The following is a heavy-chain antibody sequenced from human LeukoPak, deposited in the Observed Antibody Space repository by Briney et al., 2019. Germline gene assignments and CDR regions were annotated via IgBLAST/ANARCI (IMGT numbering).Heavy chain of an antibody. Sequence: SETLTLTCTVSGVSVTSYDWSWIRQPPGKGLEWIGDICDSGGTTYNPSLKSRVTISVDTSKNQLSLKLSSVTAADTAVYYCARHPDYGGNFDSWGQGTLVTVSS. CDR2: ICDSGGT. J-gene: IGHJ4*02. V-gene: IGHV4-59*08. D-gene: IGHD4-23*01. CDR1: GVSVTSYD. CDR3: ARHPDYGGNFDS.